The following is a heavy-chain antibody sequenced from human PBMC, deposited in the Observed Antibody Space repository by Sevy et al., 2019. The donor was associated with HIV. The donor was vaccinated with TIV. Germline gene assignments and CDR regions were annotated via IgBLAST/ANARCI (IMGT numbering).Heavy chain of an antibody. V-gene: IGHV1-24*01. J-gene: IGHJ5*02. CDR3: ATGKGKGYCSSTSCYTGDWFDP. CDR1: GYTLTELS. Sequence: ASVKVSCKVSGYTLTELSMHWVRQAPGKGLEWMGGFDPEDGETIYAQKFQGRVTMTEDTSTDTAYMELGSLRSEDTAVYYCATGKGKGYCSSTSCYTGDWFDPWGQGTLVTVSS. D-gene: IGHD2-2*02. CDR2: FDPEDGET.